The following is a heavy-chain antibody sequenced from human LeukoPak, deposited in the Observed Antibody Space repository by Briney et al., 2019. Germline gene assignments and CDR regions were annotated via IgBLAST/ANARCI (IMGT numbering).Heavy chain of an antibody. Sequence: GESLKISCKGSGYSFTSYWIGWVRQMPGKGLEWMVIIYPGDSATRYSPSFQGQVTISADKSISTAYLQWSSLKASDTAMYYCARGKISYYYDSSGSAYYFDYWGQGTLVTVSS. CDR3: ARGKISYYYDSSGSAYYFDY. J-gene: IGHJ4*02. CDR1: GYSFTSYW. CDR2: IYPGDSAT. D-gene: IGHD3-22*01. V-gene: IGHV5-51*01.